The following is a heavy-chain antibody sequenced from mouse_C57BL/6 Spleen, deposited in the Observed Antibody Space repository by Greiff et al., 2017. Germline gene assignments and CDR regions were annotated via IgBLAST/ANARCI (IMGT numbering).Heavy chain of an antibody. Sequence: VQLKESGPGLVKPSQSLSLTCSVTGYSITSGYYWNWIRQFPGNKLEWMGYISYDGSNNYNPSLKNRISITRDTSKNQFFLKLNSVTTEDTATYYCARKAYYGSSYGYFDYWGQGTTLTVSS. V-gene: IGHV3-6*01. CDR3: ARKAYYGSSYGYFDY. D-gene: IGHD1-1*01. CDR2: ISYDGSN. J-gene: IGHJ2*01. CDR1: GYSITSGYY.